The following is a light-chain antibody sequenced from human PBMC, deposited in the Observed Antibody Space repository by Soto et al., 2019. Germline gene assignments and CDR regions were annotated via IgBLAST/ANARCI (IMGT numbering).Light chain of an antibody. CDR3: QKYETLSGT. J-gene: IGKJ1*01. V-gene: IGKV1-5*01. Sequence: DIQMTQSPSTLSTSVGATVTVTCLATQSVSDQLPWYQQKPGEAPKPLIYDACAVPRAVPSSISGSGSGTKFTLTIASXQPDDFAPYYCQKYETLSGTFGPGTKVDTK. CDR2: DAC. CDR1: QSVSDQ.